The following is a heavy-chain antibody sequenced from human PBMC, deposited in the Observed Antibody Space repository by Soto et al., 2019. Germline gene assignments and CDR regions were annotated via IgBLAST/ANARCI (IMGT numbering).Heavy chain of an antibody. Sequence: GGSLRLSCAASGFTFSSYAMSWVRQAPGKGLEWVSAISGSGGSTYYADSVKGRFTISRDNSKNTLYLQMNGLRAEDTAVYYCAKLRDIVVVTAPIDYWGQGTLVTVSS. V-gene: IGHV3-23*01. CDR1: GFTFSSYA. D-gene: IGHD2-21*02. CDR2: ISGSGGST. CDR3: AKLRDIVVVTAPIDY. J-gene: IGHJ4*02.